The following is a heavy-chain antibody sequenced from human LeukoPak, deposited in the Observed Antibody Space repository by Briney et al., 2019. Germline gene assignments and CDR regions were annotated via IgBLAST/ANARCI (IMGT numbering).Heavy chain of an antibody. V-gene: IGHV3-23*01. CDR1: EFTLSSYW. Sequence: PGGSLRLSCAASEFTLSSYWMHWVRQAPGKGLEWVSIISGSAGTTYYADSVKGRFTISRDNSKNTLYLQMNSLRAEDTAVYYCAKEDWRMDVWGQGTTVTVSS. J-gene: IGHJ6*02. CDR2: ISGSAGTT. D-gene: IGHD2-21*01. CDR3: AKEDWRMDV.